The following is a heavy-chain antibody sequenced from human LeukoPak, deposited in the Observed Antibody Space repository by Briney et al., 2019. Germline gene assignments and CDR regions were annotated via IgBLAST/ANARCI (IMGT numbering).Heavy chain of an antibody. CDR2: IDWNGGGI. D-gene: IGHD6-13*01. J-gene: IGHJ6*03. Sequence: PGGSLRLSCAASGFTFSSYEMNWVRQAPGKGLEWVARIDWNGGGIGYADSVKGRFTISRDNAKNSLYLQLNSLRPEDTALYYCTKGLNKAGYYYMDVWGKGTTVTVSS. CDR3: TKGLNKAGYYYMDV. V-gene: IGHV3-9*01. CDR1: GFTFSSYE.